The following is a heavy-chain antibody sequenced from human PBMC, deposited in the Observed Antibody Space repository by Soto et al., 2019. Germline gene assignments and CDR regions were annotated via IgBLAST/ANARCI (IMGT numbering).Heavy chain of an antibody. CDR1: GFPFSEYA. D-gene: IGHD3-16*02. CDR3: AKIGAIWGSYREGSQHSDY. V-gene: IGHV3-23*01. CDR2: IDLTGLSS. J-gene: IGHJ4*02. Sequence: EVHLLQSGGGLVQPGGSLRLSCAASGFPFSEYAMNWVRQAPGKGLEWVSTIDLTGLSSYDTDSVKGRFTVSRDNPKNTLYLQMNSLRAEDTAVYYCAKIGAIWGSYREGSQHSDYWGQGTLVTVSS.